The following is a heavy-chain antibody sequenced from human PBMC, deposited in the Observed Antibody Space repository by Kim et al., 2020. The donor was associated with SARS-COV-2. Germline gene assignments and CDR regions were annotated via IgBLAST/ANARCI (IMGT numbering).Heavy chain of an antibody. D-gene: IGHD3-22*01. J-gene: IGHJ6*01. Sequence: GGSLRLSCAASGFTVSSNYMSWVRQAPGKGLEWVSVIYSGGSTYYADSVQGRFTISRDTSKNTLYLHMTPLRAEDTAVYYCSRAGHYYYYSSGYYY. CDR2: IYSGGST. CDR3: SRAGHYYYYSSGYYY. CDR1: GFTVSSNY. V-gene: IGHV3-53*01.